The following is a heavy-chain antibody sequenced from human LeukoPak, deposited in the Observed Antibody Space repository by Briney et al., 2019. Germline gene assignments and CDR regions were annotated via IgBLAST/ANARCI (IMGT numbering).Heavy chain of an antibody. CDR3: AKTGAITIFGVESSPYYYYGMDV. CDR1: GYTFSSYD. D-gene: IGHD3-3*01. V-gene: IGHV3-23*01. J-gene: IGHJ6*02. Sequence: GGSLRLSCAASGYTFSSYDMSWVRQAPGKGLEWVSAISGSGGSTYYADSVKGRFTISRDNSKYTLYLQMNSLRAEDTAVYYCAKTGAITIFGVESSPYYYYGMDVWGQGTTVTVSS. CDR2: ISGSGGST.